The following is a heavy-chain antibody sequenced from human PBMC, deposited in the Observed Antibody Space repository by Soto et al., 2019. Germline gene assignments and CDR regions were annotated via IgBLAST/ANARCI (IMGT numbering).Heavy chain of an antibody. J-gene: IGHJ4*02. CDR2: LTGSSGVT. CDR1: GFTFSHFA. CDR3: AKGGATYGLLTHDY. V-gene: IGHV3-23*01. Sequence: GGCLSLSCVVSGFTFSHFAMGWVRQSPGKGLEWVSTLTGSSGVTYYADSVKGRFAISRDNSRNTLSLQMNSLTAEDTAVYYCAKGGATYGLLTHDYWGQGTRVTVSS. D-gene: IGHD3-9*01.